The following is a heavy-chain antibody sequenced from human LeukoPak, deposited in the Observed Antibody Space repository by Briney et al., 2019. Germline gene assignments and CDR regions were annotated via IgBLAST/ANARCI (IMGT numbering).Heavy chain of an antibody. J-gene: IGHJ4*02. V-gene: IGHV5-51*01. CDR3: ARSRYYGGNLWFLDY. CDR2: IYPGYSDT. D-gene: IGHD4-23*01. Sequence: GESLKISCKGSGYSFTSYWIGWVRQMAGKGLEWMGIIYPGYSDTRYSPSFQGQVTISADKSISTAYLQWSSLKASDTAMYYCARSRYYGGNLWFLDYWGQGTLVTVSS. CDR1: GYSFTSYW.